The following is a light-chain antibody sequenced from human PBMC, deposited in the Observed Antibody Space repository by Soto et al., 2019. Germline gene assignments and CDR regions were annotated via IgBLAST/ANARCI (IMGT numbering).Light chain of an antibody. CDR1: XSLVHSDGNTY. CDR3: MQATQFPRT. Sequence: QTPLSSPVXXXXXASXSXXSSXSLVHSDGNTYLSWLQQRPGQPPRILIYKISNRFSGVPDRFSGSGAGTDFTLKISRVEAEDVGVYYCMQATQFPRTFGQGTKVEIK. CDR2: KIS. J-gene: IGKJ1*01. V-gene: IGKV2-24*01.